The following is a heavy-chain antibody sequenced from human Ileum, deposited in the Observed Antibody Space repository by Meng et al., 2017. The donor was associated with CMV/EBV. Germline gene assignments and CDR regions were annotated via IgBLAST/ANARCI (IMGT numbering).Heavy chain of an antibody. CDR2: IDHSGST. CDR3: ARGRCRGYISGYMYNWFDP. Sequence: QVQLQQWCAGLLKPSETLSLTCAVYGGPFSGYYWTWIRQSPGRGLEWIGEIDHSGSTNCIPSLKSRVTMSVDTPSNQFSLKLSSVTAADTAVYYCARGRCRGYISGYMYNWFDPWGQGTLVTVSS. D-gene: IGHD5-18*01. J-gene: IGHJ5*02. V-gene: IGHV4-34*01. CDR1: GGPFSGYY.